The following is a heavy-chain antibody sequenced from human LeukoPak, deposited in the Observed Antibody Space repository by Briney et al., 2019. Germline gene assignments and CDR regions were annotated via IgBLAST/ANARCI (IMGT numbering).Heavy chain of an antibody. V-gene: IGHV3-23*01. CDR2: ISGSGGST. Sequence: GGSLRLSCAASGFTFSSYAMSWVRQAPGKGLEWVSVISGSGGSTYYADSVKGRFTISRDNSKNTLYLQMNSLRAEDTAVYYCAKAPTRYYYDSTWYWGQGTLVTVSS. D-gene: IGHD3-22*01. J-gene: IGHJ4*02. CDR3: AKAPTRYYYDSTWY. CDR1: GFTFSSYA.